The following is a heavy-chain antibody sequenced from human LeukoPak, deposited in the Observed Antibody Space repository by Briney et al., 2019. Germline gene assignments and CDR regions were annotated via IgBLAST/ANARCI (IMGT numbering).Heavy chain of an antibody. J-gene: IGHJ4*02. Sequence: PSETLSLTCTVSGGSVSSGSYYWSWIRQPPGKGLEWIGYIYYSGSTNYNPSLKSRVTISVDTSKNQFSLKLSSVTAADTAVYYCARDLYGGADYWGQGTLVTVSS. V-gene: IGHV4-61*01. D-gene: IGHD4-23*01. CDR3: ARDLYGGADY. CDR1: GGSVSSGSYY. CDR2: IYYSGST.